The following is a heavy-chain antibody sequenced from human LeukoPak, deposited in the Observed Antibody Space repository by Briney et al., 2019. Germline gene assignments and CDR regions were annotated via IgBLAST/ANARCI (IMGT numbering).Heavy chain of an antibody. V-gene: IGHV4-59*01. CDR2: IYYSGST. D-gene: IGHD5-18*01. CDR3: ARVERGYSYGYRYYYYMDV. J-gene: IGHJ6*03. CDR1: GGSISSYY. Sequence: PSETLSLTCTGSGGSISSYYWSWLRQPPGKGLEWMGYIYYSGSTNYNPSLKSRVTISLDTSKNQYSLKQSSVHAADTTVYSYARVERGYSYGYRYYYYMDVWGKGTTVTISS.